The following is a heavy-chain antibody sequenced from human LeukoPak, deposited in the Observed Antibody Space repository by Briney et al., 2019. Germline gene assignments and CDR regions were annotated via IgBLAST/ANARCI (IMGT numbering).Heavy chain of an antibody. D-gene: IGHD6-19*01. V-gene: IGHV4-4*07. CDR1: GGSISSYY. CDR3: ARVAVAYAFDI. Sequence: SETLSLTCTLSGGSISSYYGSWIRQPPGKGLEGIGRIYTSGSTNYNPSLKSRVTMSVDTSKNQFSLKLSSVTAADTAVYYCARVAVAYAFDIWGQGTMVTVSS. CDR2: IYTSGST. J-gene: IGHJ3*02.